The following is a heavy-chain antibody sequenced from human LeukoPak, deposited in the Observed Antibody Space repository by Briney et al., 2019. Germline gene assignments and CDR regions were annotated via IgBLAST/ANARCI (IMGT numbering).Heavy chain of an antibody. CDR1: GDSISSSGYY. J-gene: IGHJ4*02. D-gene: IGHD3-10*01. Sequence: SETLSLTCSVSGDSISSSGYYWDWIRQPPGKGLEWIGSIHHSGNTNYNPSLKSRVTISADMSKNQFSLKVNSVTAADTAVYYCAKRYYFVSGSYYPFDFWGQGTLVTVSS. CDR3: AKRYYFVSGSYYPFDF. CDR2: IHHSGNT. V-gene: IGHV4-39*01.